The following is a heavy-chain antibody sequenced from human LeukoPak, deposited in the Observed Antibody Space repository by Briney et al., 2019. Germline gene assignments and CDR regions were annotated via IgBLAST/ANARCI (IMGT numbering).Heavy chain of an antibody. J-gene: IGHJ4*02. CDR1: GFTFSSYG. CDR3: ARHGKWGYCSGGSCYTDY. CDR2: IYSGGST. Sequence: GGSLRLSCAASGFTFSSYGMSWVRQAPGKGLEWVSVIYSGGSTYYADSVKGRFTISRDNSKNTLYLQMNSLRAEDTAVYYCARHGKWGYCSGGSCYTDYWGQGTLVTVSS. D-gene: IGHD2-15*01. V-gene: IGHV3-66*04.